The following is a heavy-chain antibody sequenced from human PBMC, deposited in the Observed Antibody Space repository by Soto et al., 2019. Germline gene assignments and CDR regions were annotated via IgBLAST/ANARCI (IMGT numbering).Heavy chain of an antibody. CDR3: TRHEQFYYYYYGMDV. Sequence: GESLKISCKASGYSFTTYWIAWVRQMPGKGLEWMGIINPGDSDIRYSPSFQGQVTISADNSISTAYLQWSSLKASDTAMYYCTRHEQFYYYYYGMDVWGQGTAVTVSS. D-gene: IGHD4-4*01. J-gene: IGHJ6*02. CDR1: GYSFTTYW. V-gene: IGHV5-51*01. CDR2: INPGDSDI.